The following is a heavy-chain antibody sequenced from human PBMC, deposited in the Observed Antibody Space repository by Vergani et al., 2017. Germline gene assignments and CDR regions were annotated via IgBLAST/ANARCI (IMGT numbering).Heavy chain of an antibody. V-gene: IGHV1-69*01. D-gene: IGHD6-13*01. Sequence: QVQLVQSGAEVKKPGSSVKVSCKASGGTFSSYAISWVRQAPGQGLEWMGGIIPIFGTANYAQKFQGRVTITADDSTSTAYMELSSLRSEDTAVYYCARDDGYSSSWYIRGFDYWGQGTLVTVSS. CDR1: GGTFSSYA. CDR3: ARDDGYSSSWYIRGFDY. CDR2: IIPIFGTA. J-gene: IGHJ4*02.